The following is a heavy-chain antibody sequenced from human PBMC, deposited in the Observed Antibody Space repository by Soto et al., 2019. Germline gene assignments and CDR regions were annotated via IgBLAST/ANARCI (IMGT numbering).Heavy chain of an antibody. CDR2: IYYSGST. J-gene: IGHJ4*02. Sequence: TSETLSLTCTVSGGSISSGDYSRSWVRHPPGKGLEWIGYIYYSGSTYYNPALKSRVTISVDTSKNQFSLKLSSVTAADTAVYYCAREGYSSRNLQVWGQGTLVTVSS. CDR1: GGSISSGDYS. D-gene: IGHD6-13*01. CDR3: AREGYSSRNLQV. V-gene: IGHV4-30-4*01.